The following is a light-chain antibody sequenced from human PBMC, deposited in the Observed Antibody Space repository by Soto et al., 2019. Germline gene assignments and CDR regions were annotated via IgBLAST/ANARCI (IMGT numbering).Light chain of an antibody. CDR2: QGS. J-gene: IGLJ2*01. V-gene: IGLV2-23*01. CDR1: ISDIGSYNL. Sequence: QSVLTQSASVSGSPGQSVTISCTGTISDIGSYNLVSWYQQHPGKAPKLMIYQGSMRPSGVSTRFSGSKSGNTASLTISGLQAEDEADYYCAAWDDSLNGPVFGGGTKLTVL. CDR3: AAWDDSLNGPV.